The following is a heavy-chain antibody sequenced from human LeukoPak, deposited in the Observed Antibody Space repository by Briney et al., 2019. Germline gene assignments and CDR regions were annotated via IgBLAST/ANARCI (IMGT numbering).Heavy chain of an antibody. Sequence: GGSLRLSCAASGFTFSSYAVSWVRQAPGKGLEWVSAISGSGGSTYYADSVKGRFTISRDNSKNTLYLQMNSLRAEDTAVYYCAKMNGYSYGYGSDFDYWGQGTLVTVSS. CDR1: GFTFSSYA. V-gene: IGHV3-23*01. CDR2: ISGSGGST. D-gene: IGHD5-18*01. J-gene: IGHJ4*02. CDR3: AKMNGYSYGYGSDFDY.